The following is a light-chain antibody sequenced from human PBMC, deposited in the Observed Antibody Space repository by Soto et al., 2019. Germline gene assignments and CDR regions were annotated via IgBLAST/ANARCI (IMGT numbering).Light chain of an antibody. CDR1: QSISTY. CDR3: QQTYDTPFT. Sequence: DIQMTQSPSSLSASVGDRVTITCRASQSISTYLSWYQQKPGQAPKVLIYAASRLEREVPSRFSGSGSVTDFALTVSSLQPEDFATYYCQQTYDTPFTFGPGTTV. V-gene: IGKV1-39*01. CDR2: AAS. J-gene: IGKJ3*01.